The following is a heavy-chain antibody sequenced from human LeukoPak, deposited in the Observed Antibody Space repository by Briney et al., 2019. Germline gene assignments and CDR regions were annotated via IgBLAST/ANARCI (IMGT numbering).Heavy chain of an antibody. CDR2: IYYSGST. CDR1: GGSISSYY. Sequence: SETLSLTCTVSGGSISSYYWSWIRQPPGKGLEWIGYIYYSGSTNYNPSLKSRVTISVDTSKNQFSLKLSSVTAADTAVYYCARLRRIYDFWSGYYPRYYYYMDVWGKGTTVTVSS. J-gene: IGHJ6*03. CDR3: ARLRRIYDFWSGYYPRYYYYMDV. D-gene: IGHD3-3*01. V-gene: IGHV4-59*01.